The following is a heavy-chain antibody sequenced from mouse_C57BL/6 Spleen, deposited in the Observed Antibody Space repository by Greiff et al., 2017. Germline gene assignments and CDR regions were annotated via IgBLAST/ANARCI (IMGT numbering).Heavy chain of an antibody. D-gene: IGHD1-1*01. CDR3: TTYPYYYGSRIAY. J-gene: IGHJ3*01. CDR1: GFNIKDDY. CDR2: IDPETGAT. Sequence: EVKLQESGAELVRPGASVKLSCTASGFNIKDDYMHWVKPRSEQGLEWIGWIDPETGATEYASKFQGKATITADTSSNTAYLQLSSLTSEDTAVYYCTTYPYYYGSRIAYWGQGTLVTVSA. V-gene: IGHV14-4*01.